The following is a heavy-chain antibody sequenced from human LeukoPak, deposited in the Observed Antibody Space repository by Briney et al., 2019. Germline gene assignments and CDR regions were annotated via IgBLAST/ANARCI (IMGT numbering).Heavy chain of an antibody. Sequence: PGGSLRLSCAASGFTFNRYSMNWVRQAPGKGLEWLSSISTSSIYIYWADSVKGRFTISRDNAKNSLYLQMNSLRAEDTAVYYCAREGRAYRYSSSWYPTPSWFDPWGQGTLVTVSS. V-gene: IGHV3-21*01. CDR2: ISTSSIYI. CDR1: GFTFNRYS. J-gene: IGHJ5*02. CDR3: AREGRAYRYSSSWYPTPSWFDP. D-gene: IGHD6-13*01.